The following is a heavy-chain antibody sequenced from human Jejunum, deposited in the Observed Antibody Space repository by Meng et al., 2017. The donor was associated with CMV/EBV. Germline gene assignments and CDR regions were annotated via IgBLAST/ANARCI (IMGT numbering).Heavy chain of an antibody. J-gene: IGHJ4*02. V-gene: IGHV4-4*03. CDR3: TTLYGDSIS. CDR2: IYHSGRN. D-gene: IGHD4-17*01. CDR1: GGTIRNDRW. Sequence: QVAVQRWGPGRAKPPGTLSVTCDGSGGTIRNDRWWIWVRQGPGKGLEWIGEIYHSGRNNYNPSVKSRVSMSVDKSQNHFSLRLSSVTAADTAVYYCTTLYGDSISWGQGTLVTVSS.